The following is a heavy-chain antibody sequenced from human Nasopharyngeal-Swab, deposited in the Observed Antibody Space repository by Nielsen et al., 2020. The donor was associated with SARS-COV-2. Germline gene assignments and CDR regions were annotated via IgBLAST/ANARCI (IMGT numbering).Heavy chain of an antibody. V-gene: IGHV3-49*04. Sequence: GGSLRLSCTGSGFTFGNYSMNWVRQAPGKWLEWVGFIRSKTYGETTDYAASVKGRFTISRDDSKSIAYLQMNSLRTEDTAVYYCTSQTYYYDSSETLYYYYMDVWGKGTTVTVSS. J-gene: IGHJ6*03. D-gene: IGHD3-22*01. CDR1: GFTFGNYS. CDR2: IRSKTYGETT. CDR3: TSQTYYYDSSETLYYYYMDV.